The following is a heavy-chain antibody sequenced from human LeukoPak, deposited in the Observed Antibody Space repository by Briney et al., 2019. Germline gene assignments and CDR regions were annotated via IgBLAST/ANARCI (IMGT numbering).Heavy chain of an antibody. CDR2: IKSKTDGGTT. J-gene: IGHJ5*02. Sequence: PGRSLSLSCTASGFTFGDYAISWVRQAPGKGLEWVGRIKSKTDGGTTDYAAPVKGRFTISRDDSKNTLYLQMNSLLTEDTAVYYCTTGGTPVAGRGRNWFDPWGQGTLVTVSS. V-gene: IGHV3-15*01. CDR1: GFTFGDYA. CDR3: TTGGTPVAGRGRNWFDP. D-gene: IGHD6-19*01.